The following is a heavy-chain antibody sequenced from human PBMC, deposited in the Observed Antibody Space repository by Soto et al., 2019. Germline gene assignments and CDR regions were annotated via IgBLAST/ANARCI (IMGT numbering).Heavy chain of an antibody. J-gene: IGHJ4*02. Sequence: SETLSLTCTVSGDSISIYYWSWIRQPPGKGLEWLGYIYYSGSTDYNPSLKSRVTILVDTSKNQFSLKLTAVTAADTAVYYCARDCGGPFDSWGQGTLVTVSP. V-gene: IGHV4-59*01. CDR2: IYYSGST. CDR3: ARDCGGPFDS. CDR1: GDSISIYY. D-gene: IGHD2-21*01.